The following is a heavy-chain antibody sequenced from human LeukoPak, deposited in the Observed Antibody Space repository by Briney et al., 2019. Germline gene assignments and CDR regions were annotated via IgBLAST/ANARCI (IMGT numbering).Heavy chain of an antibody. D-gene: IGHD3-16*01. CDR2: INHSGST. V-gene: IGHV4-34*01. CDR3: ARAPLRRYGMDV. J-gene: IGHJ6*02. Sequence: SETLSLTCAVYGGSFCGYYWSWIRQPPGKGLEWIGEINHSGSTNYNPSLKSRVTISVDTSKNQFSLKLSSVTAADTAVYYCARAPLRRYGMDVWGQGTTVTVSS. CDR1: GGSFCGYY.